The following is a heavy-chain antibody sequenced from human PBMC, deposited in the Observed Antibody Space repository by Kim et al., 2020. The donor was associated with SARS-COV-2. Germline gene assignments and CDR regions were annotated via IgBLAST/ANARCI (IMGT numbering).Heavy chain of an antibody. J-gene: IGHJ4*02. V-gene: IGHV4-59*03. CDR3: TAAPNNYVFDH. D-gene: IGHD6-13*01. CDR2: T. Sequence: TDYSPSLQRRLTIAVDTSRNQFSMELNSVTAADTAIYYCTAAPNNYVFDHWGQGTLVTVSS.